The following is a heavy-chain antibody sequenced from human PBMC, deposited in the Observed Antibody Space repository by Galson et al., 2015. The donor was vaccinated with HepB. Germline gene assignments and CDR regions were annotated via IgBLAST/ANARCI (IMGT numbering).Heavy chain of an antibody. CDR1: GFTFSSYS. V-gene: IGHV3-48*02. CDR2: ISSSSSTI. J-gene: IGHJ4*02. CDR3: ARDFDYYDSSGYYIFGY. Sequence: SLRLSCAASGFTFSSYSMNWVRQAPGKGLEWVSYISSSSSTIYYADSVKGRFTISRDNAKNSPYLQMNSLRDEDTAVYYCARDFDYYDSSGYYIFGYWGQGTLVTVSS. D-gene: IGHD3-22*01.